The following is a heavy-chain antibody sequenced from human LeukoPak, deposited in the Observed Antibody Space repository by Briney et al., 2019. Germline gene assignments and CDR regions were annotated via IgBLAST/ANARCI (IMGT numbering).Heavy chain of an antibody. CDR2: IYYNGIT. CDR3: ARAGRHYYDSSGYTPGGAFDI. Sequence: SETLSLTCTVSGGSISSYYWSWIRQPPGKGLEWIGYIYYNGITNYNPSLKSRVTISVDTSKNQFSLKLSSVTAADTAVYYCARAGRHYYDSSGYTPGGAFDIWGQGTMVTVSS. CDR1: GGSISSYY. D-gene: IGHD3-22*01. V-gene: IGHV4-59*01. J-gene: IGHJ3*02.